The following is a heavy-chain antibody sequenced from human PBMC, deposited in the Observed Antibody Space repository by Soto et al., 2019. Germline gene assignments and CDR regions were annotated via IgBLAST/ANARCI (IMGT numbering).Heavy chain of an antibody. CDR2: IYYSGST. Sequence: SLTCTVSGGSISSYYWSWIRQPPGKGLEWIGYIYYSGSTNYNPSLKSRVTISVDTSKNQFSLKLSSVTAADTAVYYCARDYYDSSGYHEYFQHWGQGTLVTVSS. J-gene: IGHJ1*01. V-gene: IGHV4-59*01. D-gene: IGHD3-22*01. CDR1: GGSISSYY. CDR3: ARDYYDSSGYHEYFQH.